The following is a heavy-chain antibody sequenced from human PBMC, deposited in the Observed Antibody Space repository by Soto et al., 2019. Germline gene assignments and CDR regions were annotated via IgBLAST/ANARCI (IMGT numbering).Heavy chain of an antibody. V-gene: IGHV2-5*02. CDR1: GFSLNTDGEG. CDR2: IYWDDDE. Sequence: QITLKESGPTQVKPTQPLTLTCTFSGFSLNTDGEGVGWVRQPPGEALEWLALIYWDDDERYSPSLKTRLTITKHPSKNQVVLIMTNMVPVDTATYYCAHSRNLITEDAQVGDFDYWGQGTLVTVSS. D-gene: IGHD3-10*01. J-gene: IGHJ4*02. CDR3: AHSRNLITEDAQVGDFDY.